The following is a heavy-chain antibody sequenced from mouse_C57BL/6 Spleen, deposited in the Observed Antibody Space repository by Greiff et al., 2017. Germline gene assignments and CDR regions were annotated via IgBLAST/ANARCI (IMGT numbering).Heavy chain of an antibody. J-gene: IGHJ1*03. CDR2: INPSSGYT. D-gene: IGHD2-4*01. CDR1: GYTFTSYW. V-gene: IGHV1-7*01. Sequence: QVQLQQSGAELAKPGASVKLSCKASGYTFTSYWIYWVKQRPGQGLEWIGYINPSSGYTKYNQKFKDKATVTADKSSSTAYMQLSSLTYEDSAVYYCARYDYDGYFDGWGTGTTVTVSA. CDR3: ARYDYDGYFDG.